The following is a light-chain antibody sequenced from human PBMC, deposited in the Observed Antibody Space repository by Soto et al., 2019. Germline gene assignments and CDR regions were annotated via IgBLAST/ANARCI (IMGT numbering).Light chain of an antibody. CDR2: GAS. CDR1: ESVSSN. J-gene: IGKJ5*01. CDR3: QQRSNWPIT. Sequence: EVVMTQSPATLSVSPGARAPLSCRASESVSSNLAWYQQRPGQAPRLVIYGASTRATGIPARFSGSGSGTDFTLTISSLEPEDFAVYYCQQRSNWPITFGQGTRLEIK. V-gene: IGKV3-15*01.